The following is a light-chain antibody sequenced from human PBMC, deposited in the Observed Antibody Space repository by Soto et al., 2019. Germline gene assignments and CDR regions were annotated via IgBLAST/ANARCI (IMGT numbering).Light chain of an antibody. J-gene: IGKJ2*01. Sequence: DIQLTQSPSFLSASVGDRVTIPCRASQVIASYLAWYQQKPGKAPKLLIYAASTLQSGVPSRFSGSGSGTEFTLTISSLQPEDFATYYCQQLNSYPYTFGQGTKLEIK. CDR3: QQLNSYPYT. V-gene: IGKV1-9*01. CDR2: AAS. CDR1: QVIASY.